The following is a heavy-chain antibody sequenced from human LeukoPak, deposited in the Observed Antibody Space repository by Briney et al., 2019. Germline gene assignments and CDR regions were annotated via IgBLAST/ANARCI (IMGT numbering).Heavy chain of an antibody. CDR1: GGSISTYY. CDR2: IYTSGST. CDR3: ARSQPPYSTRWYYFDY. V-gene: IGHV4-4*07. D-gene: IGHD6-13*01. J-gene: IGHJ4*02. Sequence: KPSETLSLTCTASGGSISTYYWSWIRQPVGKGLEWIGRIYTSGSTDYNPSLKSRVTMSVDTSKNQFSLKLTSVTAADTAVYYCARSQPPYSTRWYYFDYWGQGTLVTVSS.